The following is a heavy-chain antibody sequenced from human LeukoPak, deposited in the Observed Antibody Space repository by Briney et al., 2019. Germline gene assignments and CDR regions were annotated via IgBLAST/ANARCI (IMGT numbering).Heavy chain of an antibody. V-gene: IGHV4-59*08. J-gene: IGHJ4*02. D-gene: IGHD3-10*01. CDR2: VYYRGDT. CDR1: GGPLTSYY. Sequence: SETLSLTCSVSGGPLTSYYWSWIRQSPGRELEWIGYVYYRGDTYYNPALKSRVTLSVDTSTKQFSLRLNSVTAADTAVYYCARGGTYGSGRNQHTTLDYWGQGTLVTVSS. CDR3: ARGGTYGSGRNQHTTLDY.